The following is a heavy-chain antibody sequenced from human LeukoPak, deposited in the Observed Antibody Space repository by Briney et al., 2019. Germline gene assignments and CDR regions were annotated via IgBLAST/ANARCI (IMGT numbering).Heavy chain of an antibody. Sequence: PGGSLRLSCAASGFTFNNYAMNWVRQAPGKGLEWVAVISHDGSNKYYADSLKGRFTISRDNSKNTLSLQMNSLRAEDTAVYYCARDRGYCSRTSCYIPGMDVWGQGTTITVSS. CDR2: ISHDGSNK. CDR3: ARDRGYCSRTSCYIPGMDV. CDR1: GFTFNNYA. V-gene: IGHV3-30*04. J-gene: IGHJ6*02. D-gene: IGHD2-2*02.